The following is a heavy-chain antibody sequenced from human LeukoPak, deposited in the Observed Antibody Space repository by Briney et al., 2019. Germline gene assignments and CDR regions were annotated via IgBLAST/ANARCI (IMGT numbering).Heavy chain of an antibody. CDR2: ISAYNGNT. Sequence: ASVKVSCKASGYTFTSYGISWVRQAPGQGLEWMGWISAYNGNTNYAQKLQGRVTMTTDTSTSTAYMELSSLRSEDTAVYYCARDAMVRGYNWFDPWGQGTLVTVSS. V-gene: IGHV1-18*01. J-gene: IGHJ5*02. D-gene: IGHD3-10*01. CDR3: ARDAMVRGYNWFDP. CDR1: GYTFTSYG.